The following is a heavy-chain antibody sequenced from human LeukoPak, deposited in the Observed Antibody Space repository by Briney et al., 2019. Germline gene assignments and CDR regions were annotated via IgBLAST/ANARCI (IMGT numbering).Heavy chain of an antibody. CDR2: IKSKTDGGTT. D-gene: IGHD5-24*01. CDR3: AKDGGVEMADYGMDV. J-gene: IGHJ6*02. CDR1: GFTFSNAW. V-gene: IGHV3-15*01. Sequence: PGGSLRLSCAASGFTFSNAWMSWVRQAPGKGLEWVGRIKSKTDGGTTDYAAPVKGRFTISRDNSKNTLYLQMNSLRAEDTAVYYCAKDGGVEMADYGMDVWGQGTTVTVSS.